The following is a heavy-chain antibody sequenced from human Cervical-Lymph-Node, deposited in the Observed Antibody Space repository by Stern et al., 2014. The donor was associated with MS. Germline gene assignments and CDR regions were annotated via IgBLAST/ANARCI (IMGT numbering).Heavy chain of an antibody. CDR3: ARRAAAVTYWYFDL. J-gene: IGHJ2*01. Sequence: EEHLVESGGDVVRPGGSLRLSCVASGFTFDDYGMGWVRQAPGTGLEWVSGVNLYGATTGYTDSMKGRFTVSRDNAKNSLYLQMHSLRAEDTAFYYCARRAAAVTYWYFDLWGRGTLVTVSS. V-gene: IGHV3-20*04. CDR1: GFTFDDYG. CDR2: VNLYGATT. D-gene: IGHD6-13*01.